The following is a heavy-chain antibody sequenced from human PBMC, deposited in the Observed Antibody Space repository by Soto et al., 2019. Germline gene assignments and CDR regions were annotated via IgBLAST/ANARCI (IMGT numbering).Heavy chain of an antibody. CDR1: GFTFTSYG. D-gene: IGHD6-13*01. Sequence: PGGSLRLSCAASGFTFTSYGIHWVRQAPGKGLEWVTLIWYDGSNKYYADSVKGRFTISRDNAKNSLYLQMNSLRAEDTAVYYCARVGAAAGTRSYFDYWGQGTLVTVSS. CDR3: ARVGAAAGTRSYFDY. CDR2: IWYDGSNK. J-gene: IGHJ4*02. V-gene: IGHV3-33*01.